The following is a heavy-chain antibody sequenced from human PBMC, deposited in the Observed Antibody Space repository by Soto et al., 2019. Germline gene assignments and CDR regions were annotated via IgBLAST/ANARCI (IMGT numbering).Heavy chain of an antibody. D-gene: IGHD2-2*01. J-gene: IGHJ4*02. Sequence: SETLSLTCTVSGGSISSYYWSWIRQPPGKGLEWIGYIYYSGSTNYNPSPKSRVTISVDTSKNQFSLKLSSVTAADTAVYYCARGVVVPAALDYWGQGTLVTVSS. CDR3: ARGVVVPAALDY. V-gene: IGHV4-59*01. CDR1: GGSISSYY. CDR2: IYYSGST.